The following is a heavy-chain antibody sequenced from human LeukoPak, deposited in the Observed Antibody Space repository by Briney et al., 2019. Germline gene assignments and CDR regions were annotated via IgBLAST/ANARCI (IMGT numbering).Heavy chain of an antibody. J-gene: IGHJ6*04. D-gene: IGHD3-9*01. CDR2: INPIFGTE. CDR1: GCTFSSYA. CDR3: ASSANYDILTGYPHSIDYYYYGMDV. Sequence: SVTVSCKASGCTFSSYAIRWLRQAPGQGLAGMGGINPIFGTENYAQKFQGRVTITADESTSTAYMGLSSLRSEDTAVYYCASSANYDILTGYPHSIDYYYYGMDVWGKGTTVTVSS. V-gene: IGHV1-69*13.